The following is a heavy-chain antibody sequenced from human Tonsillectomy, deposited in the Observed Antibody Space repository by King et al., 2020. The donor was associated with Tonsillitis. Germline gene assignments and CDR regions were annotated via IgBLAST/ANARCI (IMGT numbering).Heavy chain of an antibody. D-gene: IGHD3-22*01. CDR3: AREGGSYYYDSSGYYSDDAFDI. CDR2: INHSGST. CDR1: GGSFSGYY. V-gene: IGHV4-34*01. J-gene: IGHJ3*02. Sequence: VQLQQWGAGLLKPSETLSLTCAVYGGSFSGYYWSCIRQPPGKGREWIGEINHSGSTNYNPSLKSRVNISVDTSKNQFSLKLSSVTAADTAVYYCAREGGSYYYDSSGYYSDDAFDIWGQGTMVTVSS.